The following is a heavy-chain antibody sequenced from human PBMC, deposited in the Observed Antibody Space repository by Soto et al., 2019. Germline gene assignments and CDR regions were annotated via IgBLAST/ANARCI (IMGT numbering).Heavy chain of an antibody. CDR2: ISAYNGNT. CDR1: GYTFTSYY. J-gene: IGHJ6*02. CDR3: ASTYYYDSQEGMDV. V-gene: IGHV1-18*04. D-gene: IGHD3-22*01. Sequence: QVQLVQSGAEVKKPGASVKVSCKASGYTFTSYYMHWVRQAPGQGLEWMGWISAYNGNTNYAQKLQVRITMTTETSTSTAYMELRSLRSSDTAVYYCASTYYYDSQEGMDVWGQGTTVTVSS.